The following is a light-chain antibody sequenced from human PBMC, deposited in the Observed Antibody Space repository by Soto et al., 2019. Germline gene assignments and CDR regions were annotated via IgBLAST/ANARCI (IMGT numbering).Light chain of an antibody. CDR2: DAS. J-gene: IGKJ1*01. V-gene: IGKV1-5*01. Sequence: DFMVTQGPSTLSASGGDRVTITFRASQNIRSRLAWFQQKPGKAPKLLIYDASSLESGVPQRFSGSGSGTEFTLTISSLQTDEFSTDYCQQYHSYWTFGQGTKVDLK. CDR1: QNIRSR. CDR3: QQYHSYWT.